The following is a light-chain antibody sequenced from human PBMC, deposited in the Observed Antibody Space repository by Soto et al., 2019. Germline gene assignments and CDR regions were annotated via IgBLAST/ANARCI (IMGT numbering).Light chain of an antibody. Sequence: QSVLTQPPSAPGSPGQSFTISCTGTSSDIGAYNYVSWYQQRPGKAPKLMIYEVSRRPSGVPYRFSGSKSGSTASLTVSGLHTEDEADYYCSSYAGNNTYVLGRGTKVNVL. CDR1: SSDIGAYNY. V-gene: IGLV2-8*01. J-gene: IGLJ1*01. CDR2: EVS. CDR3: SSYAGNNTYV.